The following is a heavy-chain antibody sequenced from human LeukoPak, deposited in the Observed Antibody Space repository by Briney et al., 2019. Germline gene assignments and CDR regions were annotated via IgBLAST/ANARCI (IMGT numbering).Heavy chain of an antibody. Sequence: AAVKDSCKASRYTLTSYGIRRVRPAPGQGPEWMGWISAYNGNTKYAQNLQGRVTMTTDTSTNTAYMELRSLRSDDTAVYYCARDTTVVTPDAFDIWGQGTMVTVSS. J-gene: IGHJ3*02. D-gene: IGHD4-23*01. CDR1: RYTLTSYG. V-gene: IGHV1-18*01. CDR3: ARDTTVVTPDAFDI. CDR2: ISAYNGNT.